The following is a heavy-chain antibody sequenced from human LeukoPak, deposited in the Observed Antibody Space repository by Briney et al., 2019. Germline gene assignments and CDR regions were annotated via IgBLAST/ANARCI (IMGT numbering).Heavy chain of an antibody. CDR2: INPSGGST. CDR1: GYTFTSYY. V-gene: IGHV1-46*01. CDR3: ARVAYYYDSSGYYDPLDYFDY. J-gene: IGHJ4*02. D-gene: IGHD3-22*01. Sequence: GASVKVSCKASGYTFTSYYMHWVRQAPGQGLEWMGIINPSGGSTSYAQKFQGRVTMTRDMSTSTVYMELSSLRSEDTAVYYCARVAYYYDSSGYYDPLDYFDYWGQGTLVTVSS.